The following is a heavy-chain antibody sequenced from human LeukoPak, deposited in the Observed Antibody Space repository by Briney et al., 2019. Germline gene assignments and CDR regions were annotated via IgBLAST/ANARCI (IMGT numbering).Heavy chain of an antibody. CDR3: AREHTPYGSGCTAAY. J-gene: IGHJ4*02. Sequence: PGGSLRLSCAASGFTFSSYGMNWVRQAPGKGLEWVSYISPSSSTIYYADSGKGRFTVSGDNAKNSLYLQMNSLRAEDTAVYYCAREHTPYGSGCTAAYWGQGTLVTVSS. V-gene: IGHV3-48*01. CDR1: GFTFSSYG. CDR2: ISPSSSTI. D-gene: IGHD6-19*01.